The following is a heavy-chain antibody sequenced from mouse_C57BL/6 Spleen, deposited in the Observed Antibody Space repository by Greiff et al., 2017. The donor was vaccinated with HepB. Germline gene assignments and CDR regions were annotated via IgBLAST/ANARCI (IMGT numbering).Heavy chain of an antibody. CDR1: GYAFSSYW. CDR3: AREGITTAYYAMDY. J-gene: IGHJ4*01. Sequence: QVQLKQSGAELVKPGASVKISCKASGYAFSSYWMNWVKQRPGKGLEWIGQIYPGDGDTNYNGKFKGKATLTADKSSSTAYMQLSSLTSEDSAVYFCAREGITTAYYAMDYWGQGTSVTVSS. V-gene: IGHV1-80*01. CDR2: IYPGDGDT. D-gene: IGHD1-2*01.